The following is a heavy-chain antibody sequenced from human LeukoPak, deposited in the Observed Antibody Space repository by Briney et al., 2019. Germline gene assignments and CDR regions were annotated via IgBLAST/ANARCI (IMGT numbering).Heavy chain of an antibody. CDR3: ARDEMATSLYRVFDY. Sequence: ASVKVSCKASGYTFTGYYMHWVRQAPGQGLEWMGRINPNSGGTNYAQKFQGRVTMTRDTSISTAYMELSRLRSDDTAVYYGARDEMATSLYRVFDYWGQGTLVTVSS. V-gene: IGHV1-2*06. CDR1: GYTFTGYY. J-gene: IGHJ4*02. CDR2: INPNSGGT. D-gene: IGHD5-24*01.